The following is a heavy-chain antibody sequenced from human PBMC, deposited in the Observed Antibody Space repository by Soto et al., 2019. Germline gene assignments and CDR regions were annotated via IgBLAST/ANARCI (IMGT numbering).Heavy chain of an antibody. J-gene: IGHJ4*02. D-gene: IGHD3-22*01. Sequence: PSETLSLTCTVSGGSISSGGYYWSWIRQHPGKGLEWIGYIYYSGSTYYNPSLKSRVTISVDTSKNQFSLKLSSVTAADTAVYYCAGEGGYYDSSGSILYWGQGTLVTVSS. V-gene: IGHV4-31*03. CDR3: AGEGGYYDSSGSILY. CDR1: GGSISSGGYY. CDR2: IYYSGST.